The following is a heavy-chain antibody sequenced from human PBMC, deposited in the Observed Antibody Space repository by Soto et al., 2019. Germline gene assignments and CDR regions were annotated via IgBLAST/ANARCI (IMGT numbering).Heavy chain of an antibody. Sequence: QVQLVESGGGVVQPGGSLRLSCAASEFALSNYAMHWVRQAPGKGLEWVALTSYDGSTNYYADSVKGRFTISRDNSKNSLYLRLNSLRVEDSAVFFCARDRRYCSGTTCYQTYYYFYGMDVWGQGTTVTVS. CDR1: EFALSNYA. V-gene: IGHV3-30-3*01. CDR3: ARDRRYCSGTTCYQTYYYFYGMDV. J-gene: IGHJ6*02. D-gene: IGHD2-2*01. CDR2: TSYDGSTN.